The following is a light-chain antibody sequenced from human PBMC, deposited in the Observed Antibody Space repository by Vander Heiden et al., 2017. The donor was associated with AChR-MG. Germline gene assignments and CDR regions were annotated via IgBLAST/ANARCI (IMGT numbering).Light chain of an antibody. Sequence: DIQMTQSPSSLSAFVGDRVTITCRASQGISNSLAWFQQKPGEAPKPLIYGAFSLQSGVPARFRGSRSGTDFTLTISSLQPEDFATYFCQQYYSYPGTFGQGTQVEIK. J-gene: IGKJ1*01. CDR2: GAF. CDR3: QQYYSYPGT. V-gene: IGKV1-16*01. CDR1: QGISNS.